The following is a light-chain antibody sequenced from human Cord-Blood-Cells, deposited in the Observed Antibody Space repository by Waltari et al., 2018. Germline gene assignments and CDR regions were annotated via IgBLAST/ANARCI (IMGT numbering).Light chain of an antibody. J-gene: IGKJ1*01. CDR2: AAS. CDR1: QCISSY. CDR3: QQSYSTPWT. V-gene: IGKV1-39*01. Sequence: DVQMTQSPSSLSASVGDRVTITCRESQCISSYLNWYQQQPGKAPKRLIYAASSLQSGVPSRCSGSGSVTDFTLTISSLQPGDFATYYCQQSYSTPWTFGQGTKVEIK.